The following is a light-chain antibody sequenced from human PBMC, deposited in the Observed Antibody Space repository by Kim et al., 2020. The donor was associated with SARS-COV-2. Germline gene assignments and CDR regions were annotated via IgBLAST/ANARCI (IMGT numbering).Light chain of an antibody. J-gene: IGLJ3*02. CDR3: GADHGSGSNFVLV. V-gene: IGLV9-49*01. CDR2: VGTGGIVG. Sequence: CTLGSGYSNYKVDGYQQRPGKGPRFVMRVGTGGIVGSKGDGIPDRFSVLGSGLNRYLTIKNIQEEDESDYHCGADHGSGSNFVLVFGGGTKLTVL. CDR1: SGYSNYK.